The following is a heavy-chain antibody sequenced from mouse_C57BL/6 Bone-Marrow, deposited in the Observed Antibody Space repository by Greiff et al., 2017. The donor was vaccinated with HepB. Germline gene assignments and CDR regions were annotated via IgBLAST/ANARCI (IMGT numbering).Heavy chain of an antibody. Sequence: EVQLQESEGGLVQPGRSMKLSCTASGFTFSDYYMAWVRQVPEKGLEWVANINYDGSSTYYLDSLKSRFIISRDNAKNILYLQMSSLKSEDTATYYCARVDGYYEEIWYFDVWGTGTTVTVSS. D-gene: IGHD2-3*01. CDR1: GFTFSDYY. CDR2: INYDGSST. CDR3: ARVDGYYEEIWYFDV. J-gene: IGHJ1*03. V-gene: IGHV5-16*01.